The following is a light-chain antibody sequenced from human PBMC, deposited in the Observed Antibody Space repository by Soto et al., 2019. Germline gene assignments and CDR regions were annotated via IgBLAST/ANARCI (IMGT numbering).Light chain of an antibody. CDR1: QTVGTK. CDR2: GAS. J-gene: IGKJ5*01. CDR3: QQYNNWPLT. V-gene: IGKV3-15*01. Sequence: MTQSPASLSVSPGKRATVSCRANQTVGTKLAWYQQRPGQTPRLLIYGASNRATGIPARFSGGGSGTEFTLTITSLQSEDFAVYWCQQYNNWPLTFGPGTRLEIK.